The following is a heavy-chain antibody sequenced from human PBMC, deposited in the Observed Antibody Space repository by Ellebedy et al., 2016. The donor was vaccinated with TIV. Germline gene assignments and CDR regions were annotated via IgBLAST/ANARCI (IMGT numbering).Heavy chain of an antibody. D-gene: IGHD3-22*01. V-gene: IGHV1-69*04. CDR3: ARDTEDYYDSSGYSGDAFDI. CDR2: IIPILGIA. CDR1: GGTFSSYA. Sequence: SVKVSCXASGGTFSSYAISWVRQAPGQGLEWMGRIIPILGIANYAQKFQGRVTITADKSTSTAYMELSSLRSEDTAVYYCARDTEDYYDSSGYSGDAFDIWGQGTMVTVSS. J-gene: IGHJ3*02.